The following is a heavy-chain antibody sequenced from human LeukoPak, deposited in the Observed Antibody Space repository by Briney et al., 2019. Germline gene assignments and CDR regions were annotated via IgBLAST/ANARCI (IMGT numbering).Heavy chain of an antibody. J-gene: IGHJ4*02. Sequence: PGGSLRLSCAASGFTFSSYAMSWVRQAPGKGLEWVSAISGSGGSTYYADSVKGRFTISRDNSKNTLYLQMNSLKTEDTAIYYCTTGIRGDWGQGTLVTVSS. V-gene: IGHV3-23*01. D-gene: IGHD3-3*02. CDR2: ISGSGGST. CDR1: GFTFSSYA. CDR3: TTGIRGD.